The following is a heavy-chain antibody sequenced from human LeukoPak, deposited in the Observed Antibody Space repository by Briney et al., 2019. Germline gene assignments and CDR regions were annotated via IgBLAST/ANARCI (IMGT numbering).Heavy chain of an antibody. D-gene: IGHD1-1*01. Sequence: GSLRLSCAASGFTFNNYGMHWVRQAPGKGLEWVAVISRDGSSEYYADSVKGRFTISRDNSKNTLFLQMNSLRADDSAVFYCVKDLEPGVFDYWGQGTLVTVSS. CDR1: GFTFNNYG. CDR3: VKDLEPGVFDY. CDR2: ISRDGSSE. J-gene: IGHJ4*02. V-gene: IGHV3-30*18.